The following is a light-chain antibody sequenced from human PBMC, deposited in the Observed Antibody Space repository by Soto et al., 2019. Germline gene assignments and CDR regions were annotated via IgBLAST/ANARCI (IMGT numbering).Light chain of an antibody. CDR3: AAWDDSLNGYV. CDR1: NCNIGSHT. CDR2: SNN. V-gene: IGLV1-44*01. Sequence: QSVVARPPPTSGTPRAGGTMSLFGSNCNIGSHTVKWYQQLPGTAPKLLIYSNNQRPSAVPDRFSDSKSGTSASLAISGLQSEDEADYYCAAWDDSLNGYVFGTGTKVTVL. J-gene: IGLJ1*01.